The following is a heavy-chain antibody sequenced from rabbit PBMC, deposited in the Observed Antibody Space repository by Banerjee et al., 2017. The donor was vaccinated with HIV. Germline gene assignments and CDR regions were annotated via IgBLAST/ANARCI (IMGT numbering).Heavy chain of an antibody. J-gene: IGHJ6*01. CDR2: IYAGSSGST. V-gene: IGHV1S40*01. CDR1: GFSFSSNYY. Sequence: QSLEESGGGLVTPGASLTLTCTASGFSFSSNYYMCWVRQAPGKGLEWIACIYAGSSGSTYYTSWAKGRFTISKTSSTTVTLQMTSLTAADTATYFCARRDGGYVAYGYAYYGMDLWGQGTLVTVS. CDR3: ARRDGGYVAYGYAYYGMDL. D-gene: IGHD6-1*01.